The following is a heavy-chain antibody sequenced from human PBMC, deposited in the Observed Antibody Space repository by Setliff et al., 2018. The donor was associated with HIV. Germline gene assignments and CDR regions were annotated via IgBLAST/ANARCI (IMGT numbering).Heavy chain of an antibody. CDR3: ARRIDNSGSLPAKNWFDT. V-gene: IGHV4-61*05. Sequence: PSETLSLTCTVSGGSITSSNSYWGWIRQSPGKGLEWIGDIYYSGMTNYNPSLQSRVSISIDTSKNQFSLKLSSVTAADTAVYYCARRIDNSGSLPAKNWFDTWGQGRLVTVSS. D-gene: IGHD3-10*01. CDR1: GGSITSSNSY. J-gene: IGHJ5*02. CDR2: IYYSGMT.